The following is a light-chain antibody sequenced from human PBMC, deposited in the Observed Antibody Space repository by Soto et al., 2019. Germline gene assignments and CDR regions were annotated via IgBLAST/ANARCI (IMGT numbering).Light chain of an antibody. V-gene: IGLV7-43*01. J-gene: IGLJ3*02. CDR2: STS. CDR1: TGAVTSGYN. Sequence: QSVVTQEPSLTVSPGGTATLTCASSTGAVTSGYNPNWFQQKPGQAPRALIYSTSIKHSWTPARFSGSLLGGNAALTLSGVQPEDEAEYYCLLYNGGAWVFGGGTKLTVL. CDR3: LLYNGGAWV.